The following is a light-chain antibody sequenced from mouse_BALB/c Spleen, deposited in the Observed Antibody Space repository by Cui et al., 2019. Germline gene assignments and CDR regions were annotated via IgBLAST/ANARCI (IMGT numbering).Light chain of an antibody. CDR3: QQYNSYRT. V-gene: IGKV6-15*01. J-gene: IGKJ1*01. CDR2: SAS. Sequence: DIVMTQSQKFMSTSVGDRVSVTCKASQNVGTNVAWYQQKPGQSPKALIYSASYRYSGVPDRFTGSGSGTDFTLTISKVQSEDLAEYFCQQYNSYRTFGGGTKLEIK. CDR1: QNVGTN.